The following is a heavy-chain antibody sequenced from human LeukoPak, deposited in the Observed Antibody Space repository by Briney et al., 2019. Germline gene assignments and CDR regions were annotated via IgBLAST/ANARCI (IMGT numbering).Heavy chain of an antibody. D-gene: IGHD2-2*02. J-gene: IGHJ4*02. CDR3: TKPDCPSTSCYTLDY. CDR1: GFTFNNYT. V-gene: IGHV3-23*01. Sequence: GGSLRLSGVASGFTFNNYTMRWVRQAPGKGLEWVSAISGSGDSTYYADSVKGRFTISRDNSKNTLYLQMNSLRVEDTAVYYCTKPDCPSTSCYTLDYWGQGILVTVSS. CDR2: ISGSGDST.